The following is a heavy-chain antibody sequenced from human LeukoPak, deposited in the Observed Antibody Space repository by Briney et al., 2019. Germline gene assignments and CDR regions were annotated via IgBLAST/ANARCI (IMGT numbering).Heavy chain of an antibody. CDR3: ARSSLAVAGSVFDY. J-gene: IGHJ4*02. CDR1: GYTFTSYG. Sequence: GASVNVSCKASGYTFTSYGISWVRPAPGQGRAWMGWVSTYNGKTHYAQKLQGRVTMTTDTSTSTAYMELRSLRSDDTAVYYCARSSLAVAGSVFDYWGQGTLVTVSS. D-gene: IGHD6-19*01. CDR2: VSTYNGKT. V-gene: IGHV1-18*01.